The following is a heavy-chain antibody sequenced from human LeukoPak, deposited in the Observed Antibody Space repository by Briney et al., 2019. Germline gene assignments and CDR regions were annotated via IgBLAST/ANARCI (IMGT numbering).Heavy chain of an antibody. CDR2: IYHSGST. V-gene: IGHV4-4*02. CDR3: ARVSSGSYYFDS. Sequence: PSETLSLTCAISGGSISSSNWWSWVRQPPGKGLGWIGEIYHSGSTNYSPSLKSRVTISVDKSKNQFSLKVTSVTAADTAVYYCARVSSGSYYFDSWGQGTLVTVSS. J-gene: IGHJ4*02. CDR1: GGSISSSNW. D-gene: IGHD1-26*01.